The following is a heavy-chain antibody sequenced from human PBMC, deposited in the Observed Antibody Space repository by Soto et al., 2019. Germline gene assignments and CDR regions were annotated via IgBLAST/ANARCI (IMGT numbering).Heavy chain of an antibody. J-gene: IGHJ6*02. V-gene: IGHV4-59*01. CDR2: IYYSGST. Sequence: SETLSLTCTVSGGSISSYYWSWIRQPPGKGLEWIGYIYYSGSTNYNPSLKSRVTISVDTSKNQFSLKLSSVTAADTAVYYCARDQVRWRSSSSNYYYYGMDVWGQGTTVTVSS. CDR1: GGSISSYY. D-gene: IGHD6-13*01. CDR3: ARDQVRWRSSSSNYYYYGMDV.